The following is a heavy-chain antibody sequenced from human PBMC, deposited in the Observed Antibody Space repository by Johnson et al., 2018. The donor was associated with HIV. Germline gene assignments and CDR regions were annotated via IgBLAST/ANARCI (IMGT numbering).Heavy chain of an antibody. CDR2: ILYDGNNK. J-gene: IGHJ3*02. Sequence: QVQLVESGGGGVQPGRSLRLSCAASGFIFSSYAMHWVRQAPGKGLEWVAVILYDGNNKYYADSVKGRFTISRDNSKNPQYLQINSLKTEDTAVYYWARDRAPVHSSLSTTFDAFDIWGQGTMVTVSS. D-gene: IGHD6-6*01. CDR3: ARDRAPVHSSLSTTFDAFDI. CDR1: GFIFSSYA. V-gene: IGHV3-30-3*01.